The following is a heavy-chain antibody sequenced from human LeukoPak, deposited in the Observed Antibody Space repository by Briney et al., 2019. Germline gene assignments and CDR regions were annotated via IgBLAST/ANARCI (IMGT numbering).Heavy chain of an antibody. CDR1: GFTFSSYA. J-gene: IGHJ4*02. V-gene: IGHV3-23*01. D-gene: IGHD3-22*01. CDR2: ISGSGGST. Sequence: PGGSLRLSCAASGFTFSSYAMSWVRQAPGKGLEWVSAISGSGGSTYYADSVKGRFTISRDNAKNSLYLQMNSLRAEDTAVYYCARGDYYDSSGYYSYWGQGTLVTVSS. CDR3: ARGDYYDSSGYYSY.